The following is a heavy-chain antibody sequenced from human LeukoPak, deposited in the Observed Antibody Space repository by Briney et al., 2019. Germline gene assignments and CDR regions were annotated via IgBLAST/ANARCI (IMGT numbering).Heavy chain of an antibody. CDR2: IYHSGST. Sequence: PSETLSLTCAVSGGSISSGGYSWGWIRQPPGKGLEWIGYIYHSGSTYYNPSLKSRVTISVDRSKNQFSLKLSSVTAADTAVYYCARDRKNWYFDLWGRGTLVTVSS. V-gene: IGHV4-30-2*01. CDR3: ARDRKNWYFDL. J-gene: IGHJ2*01. CDR1: GGSISSGGYS.